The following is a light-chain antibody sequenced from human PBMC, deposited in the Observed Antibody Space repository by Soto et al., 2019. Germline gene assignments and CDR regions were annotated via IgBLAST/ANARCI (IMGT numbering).Light chain of an antibody. Sequence: QSALTQPASVSGSPGQSITISCTGTSSDVGGYNFVSWYQQHPGKAPKLMIYAVSNRPSGVSNRFSGSKSGNTASLTISGLRAEDEADYYCSSYASSSPVVFGGGTKLTVL. CDR1: SSDVGGYNF. CDR2: AVS. CDR3: SSYASSSPVV. V-gene: IGLV2-14*01. J-gene: IGLJ3*02.